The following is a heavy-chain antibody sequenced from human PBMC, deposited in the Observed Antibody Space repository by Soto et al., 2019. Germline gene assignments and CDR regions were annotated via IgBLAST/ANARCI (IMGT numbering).Heavy chain of an antibody. J-gene: IGHJ4*02. CDR1: GFTFSKAW. CDR2: VKSKTDGGTT. V-gene: IGHV3-15*01. Sequence: EVQLVESGGGWVKPGGSLRLSCAASGFTFSKAWMNWVRQAPGKGLEWVGRVKSKTDGGTTDYAAPVKGRFTISRDDSVNTLYLQINSLKTEDTAMYYWATGAPVSGGLFDYWGPGALVTVSS. CDR3: ATGAPVSGGLFDY. D-gene: IGHD6-19*01.